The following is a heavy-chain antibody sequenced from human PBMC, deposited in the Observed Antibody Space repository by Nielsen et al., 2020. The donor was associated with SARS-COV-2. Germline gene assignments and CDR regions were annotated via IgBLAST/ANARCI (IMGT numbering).Heavy chain of an antibody. CDR2: ISSNGGST. Sequence: GESLKISCSASGFTFSSYAMHWVRQAPGKGLEYVSAISSNGGSTYYADSVKGRFTISRDNSKNTLYLQMNSLRAEDTAVYYCARDSSGYDYWGQGTLVTVSS. D-gene: IGHD6-19*01. J-gene: IGHJ4*02. V-gene: IGHV3-64*04. CDR3: ARDSSGYDY. CDR1: GFTFSSYA.